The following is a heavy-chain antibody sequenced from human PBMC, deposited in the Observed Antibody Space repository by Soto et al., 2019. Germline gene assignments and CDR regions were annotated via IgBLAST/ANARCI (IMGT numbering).Heavy chain of an antibody. CDR2: INPSGGST. V-gene: IGHV1-46*01. CDR3: ARDRNNWNDLYYYGMDV. CDR1: GYTFTSYY. D-gene: IGHD1-1*01. Sequence: AXVKVSCKASGYTFTSYYMHWVRQAPGQWLEWMGIINPSGGSTSYAQKFQGRVTMTRDTSTSTVYMELSSLRSEDTAVYYCARDRNNWNDLYYYGMDVWGQGTTVTVSS. J-gene: IGHJ6*02.